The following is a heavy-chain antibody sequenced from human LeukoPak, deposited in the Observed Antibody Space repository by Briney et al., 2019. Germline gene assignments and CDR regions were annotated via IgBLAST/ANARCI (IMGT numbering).Heavy chain of an antibody. CDR2: ISSSSSYI. V-gene: IGHV3-21*01. D-gene: IGHD4-17*01. Sequence: PSETLSLTCTVSSASISTYYWSWIRQPPGKGLEWVSSISSSSSYIYYADSVKGRFTISRDNAKNSLYLQMNSLRAEDTAVYYCARDPTLTTGFDYWGQGTLVTVSS. CDR3: ARDPTLTTGFDY. CDR1: SASISTYY. J-gene: IGHJ4*02.